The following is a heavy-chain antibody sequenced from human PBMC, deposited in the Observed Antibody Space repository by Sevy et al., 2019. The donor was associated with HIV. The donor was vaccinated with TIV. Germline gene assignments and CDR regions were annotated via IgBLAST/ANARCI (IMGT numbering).Heavy chain of an antibody. Sequence: SETLSLTCNVSGDSINSGGYYWSWIRQHPGKGLEWIGYIHNSGSTYHNPSLKSRVTISVDTSKNQFFLNLTSVTAADTAVYYCARGESYGPFDYWGQGTLVTVSS. CDR3: ARGESYGPFDY. CDR1: GDSINSGGYY. D-gene: IGHD3-16*01. CDR2: IHNSGST. V-gene: IGHV4-31*03. J-gene: IGHJ4*02.